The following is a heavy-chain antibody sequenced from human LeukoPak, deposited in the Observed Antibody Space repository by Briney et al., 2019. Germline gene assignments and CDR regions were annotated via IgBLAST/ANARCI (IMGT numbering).Heavy chain of an antibody. J-gene: IGHJ6*02. D-gene: IGHD2-15*01. CDR3: ARARRGGYYYYGMDV. CDR1: GFTVSSNY. Sequence: GSLRLSCAASGFTVSSNYMSWVRQPPGKGLEWIGEINHSGSTNYNPSLKSRVTISVDTSKNQFSLKLSSVTAADTAVYYCARARRGGYYYYGMDVWGQGTTVTVSS. V-gene: IGHV4-34*01. CDR2: INHSGST.